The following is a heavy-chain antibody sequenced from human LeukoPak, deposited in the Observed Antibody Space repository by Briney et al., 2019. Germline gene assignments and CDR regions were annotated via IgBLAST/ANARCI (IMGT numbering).Heavy chain of an antibody. Sequence: GGSLRLSCAASGFTFSSYAMSWVRQAPGRGLEWVSAISGSGGSTYYADSVKGRFTISRDNSKNTLYLQMNSLRVEDTAVYYCAKGKRGYSYGATVDYWGQGTLVTVSS. J-gene: IGHJ4*02. D-gene: IGHD5-18*01. CDR1: GFTFSSYA. CDR3: AKGKRGYSYGATVDY. CDR2: ISGSGGST. V-gene: IGHV3-23*01.